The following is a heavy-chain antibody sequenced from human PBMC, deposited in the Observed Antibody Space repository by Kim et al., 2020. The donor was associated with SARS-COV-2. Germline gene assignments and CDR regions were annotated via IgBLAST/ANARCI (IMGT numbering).Heavy chain of an antibody. J-gene: IGHJ4*02. CDR1: GFSFSSYA. D-gene: IGHD6-25*01. V-gene: IGHV3-64D*09. CDR3: VKSPRAAATAY. Sequence: GGSLRLSCSASGFSFSSYALHWVRQTPGMGLEYVATIGSSGGTTYYADSVKDRVTISRDNSKNTLYLQMSSLRTEDTAVYYCVKSPRAAATAYWGQGTLVTVSS. CDR2: IGSSGGTT.